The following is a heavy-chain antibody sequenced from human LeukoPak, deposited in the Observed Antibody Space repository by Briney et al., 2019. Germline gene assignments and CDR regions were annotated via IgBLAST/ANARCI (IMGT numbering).Heavy chain of an antibody. CDR2: IFYDGSKK. D-gene: IGHD3-16*01. J-gene: IGHJ4*02. Sequence: GRSLRLSCVASGFTFRSYGMHWIRQAPGKGLEWVSVIFYDGSKKYYADFVKGRFTISRDNSKNVVYLQMDSLRAEDTAFYYCARSLGETTFDWWGQGTLVTVPS. V-gene: IGHV3-33*01. CDR1: GFTFRSYG. CDR3: ARSLGETTFDW.